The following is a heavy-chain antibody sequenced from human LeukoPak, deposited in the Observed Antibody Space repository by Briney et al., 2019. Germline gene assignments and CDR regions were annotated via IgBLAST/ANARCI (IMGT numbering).Heavy chain of an antibody. Sequence: GGSLRLSCAASGFSFSTYSMNWVRQAPGEGLEWVSSITSSNSYIYYADSVKGRFTISRDNAKNPLYLQMNSLRAEDTAVYYCTRDQNFYGSGRGFDPWGQGTLVTVSS. CDR2: ITSSNSYI. D-gene: IGHD3-10*01. J-gene: IGHJ5*02. CDR1: GFSFSTYS. CDR3: TRDQNFYGSGRGFDP. V-gene: IGHV3-21*01.